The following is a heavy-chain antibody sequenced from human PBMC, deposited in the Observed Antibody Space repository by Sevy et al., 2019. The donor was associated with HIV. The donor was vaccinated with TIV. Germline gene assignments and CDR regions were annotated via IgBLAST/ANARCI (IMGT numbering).Heavy chain of an antibody. J-gene: IGHJ4*02. Sequence: GGSLRLSCAATGFTFNIYSMSWVRQTPGKGLEWVATLSFGCGKINHADSVKGRFTMSRDDSKNAVYLQMNNLRVEDTAIYYCAREGCSKPHDYWGQGTLVTVSS. CDR2: LSFGCGKI. V-gene: IGHV3-23*01. CDR1: GFTFNIYS. CDR3: AREGCSKPHDY. D-gene: IGHD2-8*01.